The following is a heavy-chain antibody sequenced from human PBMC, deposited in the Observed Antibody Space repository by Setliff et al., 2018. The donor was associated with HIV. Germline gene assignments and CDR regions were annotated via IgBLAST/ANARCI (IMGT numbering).Heavy chain of an antibody. J-gene: IGHJ4*02. Sequence: PGESLKISCKGSGYSFTSYWINWVRQMPGKGLEWMGRIDPSDSYTNYNPSFQGHVTISADKSISTAYPQWSSLKASDTAMYYCASHDYCDSSVYYYRFDYWGQGTLVTVSS. CDR3: ASHDYCDSSVYYYRFDY. V-gene: IGHV5-10-1*01. D-gene: IGHD3-22*01. CDR1: GYSFTSYW. CDR2: IDPSDSYT.